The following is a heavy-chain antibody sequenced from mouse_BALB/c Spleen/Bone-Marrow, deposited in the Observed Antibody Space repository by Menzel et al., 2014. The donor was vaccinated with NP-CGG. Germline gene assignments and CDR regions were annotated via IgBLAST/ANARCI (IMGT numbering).Heavy chain of an antibody. J-gene: IGHJ2*01. CDR3: ARGNYYGNLDY. CDR2: INPDSRTI. CDR1: GFDFSRHR. D-gene: IGHD2-1*01. Sequence: DVKLQESRGGLVQPGGSLKLSCAASGFDFSRHRMSWVRQAPGKGLQWIGEINPDSRTINYAPSLKAKFIISRDNAKNTLYLQMSKVRSDDTALYYCARGNYYGNLDYWGQGTTLTVSS. V-gene: IGHV4-1*02.